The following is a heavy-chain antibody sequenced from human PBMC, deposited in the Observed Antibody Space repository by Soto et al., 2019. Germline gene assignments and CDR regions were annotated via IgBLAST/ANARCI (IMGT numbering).Heavy chain of an antibody. CDR1: GFTFNSYA. V-gene: IGHV3-23*01. D-gene: IGHD3-16*01. Sequence: GGSLRLSCAASGFTFNSYAMSRVRQAPGKGLEWVSATSGSGGSTYYADSVKGRFTISRDNSKNTLYLQMNSLRAEDTAIYYCAKILGDYTANHYWGQGTLVTVSS. CDR2: TSGSGGST. CDR3: AKILGDYTANHY. J-gene: IGHJ4*02.